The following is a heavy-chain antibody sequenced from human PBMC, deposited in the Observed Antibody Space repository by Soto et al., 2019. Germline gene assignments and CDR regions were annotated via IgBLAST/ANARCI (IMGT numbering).Heavy chain of an antibody. J-gene: IGHJ4*02. CDR3: TIEGAYPGPDFDY. Sequence: GESLKISCKGSGYSFTSYWIGWVRQMPGKGLEWMGIIYPGDSDTRYSPSFQGQVTISADKSISTAYLQMNSLKTDDTAVYYCTIEGAYPGPDFDYWGQGTLVTVSS. CDR2: IYPGDSDT. D-gene: IGHD1-26*01. V-gene: IGHV5-51*01. CDR1: GYSFTSYW.